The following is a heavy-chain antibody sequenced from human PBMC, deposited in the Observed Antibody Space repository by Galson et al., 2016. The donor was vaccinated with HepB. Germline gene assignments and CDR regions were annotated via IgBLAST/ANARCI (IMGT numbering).Heavy chain of an antibody. CDR2: IYYAGST. Sequence: SETLSLTCSVSDGSISNKNYYWGWIRQSPGKGLEWIGSIYYAGSTYYNPSLKSRVTLSVDASENLFSLSLGSVTAADTAVYYCARHVPPGSYYGTGNYYNVFDYWGQGSLVTVSS. CDR1: DGSISNKNYY. D-gene: IGHD3-10*01. CDR3: ARHVPPGSYYGTGNYYNVFDY. J-gene: IGHJ4*02. V-gene: IGHV4-39*01.